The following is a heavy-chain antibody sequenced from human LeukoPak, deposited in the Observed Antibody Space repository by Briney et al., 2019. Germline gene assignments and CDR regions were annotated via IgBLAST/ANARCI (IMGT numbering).Heavy chain of an antibody. CDR2: INPNSGGT. Sequence: ASVNVSCKASGYTFTGYYIHWVRQAPGQGLEWMGWINPNSGGTNYAQKFQGRVTMTRDTSISTTYMELSRLRSDDTALYYCARDGGWYKRGLDHYYYYMDVWGKGTTVIVSS. J-gene: IGHJ6*03. CDR3: ARDGGWYKRGLDHYYYYMDV. D-gene: IGHD6-19*01. CDR1: GYTFTGYY. V-gene: IGHV1-2*02.